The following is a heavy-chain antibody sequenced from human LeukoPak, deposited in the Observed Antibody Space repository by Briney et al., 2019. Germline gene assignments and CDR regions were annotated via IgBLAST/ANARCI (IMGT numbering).Heavy chain of an antibody. Sequence: SETLSLTCTGSGGSISSGSYYWSWIRQPAGKGLEWIGRIYTSGSTNYNPSLKSRVTISVDTSKNQFSLKLSSVTAADTAVYYCARDLGGSSGWYGDAFDIWGQGTMVTVSS. J-gene: IGHJ3*02. V-gene: IGHV4-61*02. CDR3: ARDLGGSSGWYGDAFDI. CDR2: IYTSGST. D-gene: IGHD6-19*01. CDR1: GGSISSGSYY.